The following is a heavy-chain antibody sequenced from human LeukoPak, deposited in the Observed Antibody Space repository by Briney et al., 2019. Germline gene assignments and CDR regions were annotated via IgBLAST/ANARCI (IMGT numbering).Heavy chain of an antibody. Sequence: SETLSLTCAVYGGSFSGYYWSWIRQPPGKGLEWIGEINHSGSTNYNPSLKSRVTISVDTSKNQFSLKLSSMTAADTAVYYCARGLWFGELCGMDVWGQGPTVTVSS. D-gene: IGHD3-10*01. J-gene: IGHJ6*02. CDR2: INHSGST. V-gene: IGHV4-34*01. CDR1: GGSFSGYY. CDR3: ARGLWFGELCGMDV.